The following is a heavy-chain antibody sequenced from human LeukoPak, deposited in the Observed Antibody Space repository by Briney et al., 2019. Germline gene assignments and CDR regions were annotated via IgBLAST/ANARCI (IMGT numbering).Heavy chain of an antibody. CDR3: VRVASGYNYGSWFDP. V-gene: IGHV1-2*02. CDR2: INPNSGAT. D-gene: IGHD5-18*01. Sequence: GASVKVSCKASGYTFTGYFMHWVRQAPGQGLEWMGLINPNSGATNYAQKFQDRVTMTRDTSITTAYMGLSRLNSDDTAVYYCVRVASGYNYGSWFDPWGQGTLVTVSS. CDR1: GYTFTGYF. J-gene: IGHJ5*02.